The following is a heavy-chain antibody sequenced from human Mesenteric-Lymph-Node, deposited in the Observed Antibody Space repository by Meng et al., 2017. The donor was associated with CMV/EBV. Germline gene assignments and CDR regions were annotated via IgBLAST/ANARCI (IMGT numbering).Heavy chain of an antibody. Sequence: GGSLRLSCAASGFTFSSYSMNWVRQAPGKGLEWVSSISSSSSYIYYADSVKGRFTISRDNAKNSLYLQMNSLRAEDTAVYYCAGVVPAATSFYYYYGMDVWGQGTTVTVSS. CDR1: GFTFSSYS. D-gene: IGHD2-2*01. CDR3: AGVVPAATSFYYYYGMDV. CDR2: ISSSSSYI. J-gene: IGHJ6*02. V-gene: IGHV3-21*01.